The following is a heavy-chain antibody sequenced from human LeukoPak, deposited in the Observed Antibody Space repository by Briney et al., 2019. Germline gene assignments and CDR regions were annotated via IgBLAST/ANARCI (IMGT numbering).Heavy chain of an antibody. CDR1: GFTFDDYA. D-gene: IGHD3-10*01. J-gene: IGHJ3*02. CDR3: AKDIRITMVRGVTDAFDI. V-gene: IGHV3-9*01. Sequence: GGSLRLSCAASGFTFDDYAMHWVRQAPGKGLEWVSGISWNSGSIGYADSVKGRFTISRDNAKNSLYLQMNSLRAEDTALYYCAKDIRITMVRGVTDAFDIWGQGTMVTVSS. CDR2: ISWNSGSI.